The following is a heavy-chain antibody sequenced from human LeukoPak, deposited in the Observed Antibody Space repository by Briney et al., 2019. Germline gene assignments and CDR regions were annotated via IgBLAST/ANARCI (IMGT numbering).Heavy chain of an antibody. CDR1: GFTFSSYW. J-gene: IGHJ3*02. Sequence: PGGSLRLSCAASGFTFSSYWMSWVRQAPGKGLEWVANIKQDGSEKYYVDSVKGRFTISRDNAKNSLYLQMNSLRAEDTAVYYCARDSGSGWYCAFDIWGQGTMVTVSS. CDR2: IKQDGSEK. CDR3: ARDSGSGWYCAFDI. D-gene: IGHD6-19*01. V-gene: IGHV3-7*01.